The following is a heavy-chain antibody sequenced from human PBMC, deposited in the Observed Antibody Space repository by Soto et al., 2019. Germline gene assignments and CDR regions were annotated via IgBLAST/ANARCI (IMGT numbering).Heavy chain of an antibody. V-gene: IGHV4-4*02. J-gene: IGHJ6*02. CDR1: GGSISSSNW. D-gene: IGHD2-2*01. CDR2: IYHSGST. CDR3: ARRIVVVPAAAYYYYGMDV. Sequence: TSETLSLTCAVSGGSISSSNWWSWVRQPPGKGLEWIGEIYHSGSTNYNPSLKSRVTIPVDKSKNQLSLKLSSVTAADTAVYYCARRIVVVPAAAYYYYGMDVWGQWTTVTSP.